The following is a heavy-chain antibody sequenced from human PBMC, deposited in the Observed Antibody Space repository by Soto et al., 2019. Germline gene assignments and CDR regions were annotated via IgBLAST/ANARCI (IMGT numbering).Heavy chain of an antibody. CDR2: IYYSGST. CDR3: ARTSYDSSGTAADP. CDR1: GGSISSGGYY. D-gene: IGHD3-22*01. J-gene: IGHJ5*02. V-gene: IGHV4-31*03. Sequence: QVQLQESGPGLVKPSQTLSLTCTVSGGSISSGGYYWSWIRQHPGKGLEWIGYIYYSGSTYYSPSLKSRFTISVDTSKNQFSLKLSSVTAADTAVYYCARTSYDSSGTAADPWGQGTLVTVSS.